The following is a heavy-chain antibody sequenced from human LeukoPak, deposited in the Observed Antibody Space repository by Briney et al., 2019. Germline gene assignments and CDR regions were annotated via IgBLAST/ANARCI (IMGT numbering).Heavy chain of an antibody. J-gene: IGHJ5*01. D-gene: IGHD1-26*01. CDR3: ARLVGASWFDS. V-gene: IGHV6-1*01. Sequence: SQTLSLTCAISGDSVSTNSATWTRLRQSPSRGLEWLGRTYYRSKWNNDYAVSMKSRITINPDTSKNQFSLRLNSVTPEDTAVYYCARLVGASWFDSWGQGTLVTVSS. CDR1: GDSVSTNSAT. CDR2: TYYRSKWNN.